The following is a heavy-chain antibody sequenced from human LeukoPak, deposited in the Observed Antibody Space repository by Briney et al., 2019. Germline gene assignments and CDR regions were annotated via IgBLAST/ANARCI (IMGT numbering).Heavy chain of an antibody. CDR1: GFTFSSYG. V-gene: IGHV3-30*02. CDR3: ARNLREYYYDSSGYYYFDY. Sequence: QPGGSLRLSCAASGFTFSSYGMHWVRQAPGKGLEWVAFIRYDGSNKYYADSVKGRFTISRDNSKNTLYLQMSSLTTEDTAVYYCARNLREYYYDSSGYYYFDYWGQGTLVTVSS. J-gene: IGHJ4*02. CDR2: IRYDGSNK. D-gene: IGHD3-22*01.